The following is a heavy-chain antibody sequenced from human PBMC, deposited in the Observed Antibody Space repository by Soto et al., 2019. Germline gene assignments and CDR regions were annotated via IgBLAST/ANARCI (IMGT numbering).Heavy chain of an antibody. CDR3: ARDRTSGSYYDPGNWFDP. D-gene: IGHD3-10*01. J-gene: IGHJ5*02. CDR1: GGTFSSYT. CDR2: IIPILGIA. V-gene: IGHV1-69*04. Sequence: SVKVACKASGGTFSSYTISWVRQAPGQGLEWMGRIIPILGIANYAQKFQGRVTITADKSTSTAYMELSSLRSEDTAVYYCARDRTSGSYYDPGNWFDPWGQGTLVTVSS.